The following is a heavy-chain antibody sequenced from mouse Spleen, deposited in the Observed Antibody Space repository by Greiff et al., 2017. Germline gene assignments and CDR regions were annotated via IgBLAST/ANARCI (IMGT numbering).Heavy chain of an antibody. J-gene: IGHJ2*01. Sequence: QVQLKQPGAELVKPGASVKVSCKASGYTFTSYWMHWVKQRPGQGLEWIGRIHPSDSDTNYNQKFKGKATLTVDKSSSTAYMQLSSLTSEDSAVYYCAIVNWDGNYFDYWGQGTTLTVSS. V-gene: IGHV1-74*01. CDR2: IHPSDSDT. CDR1: GYTFTSYW. D-gene: IGHD4-1*02. CDR3: AIVNWDGNYFDY.